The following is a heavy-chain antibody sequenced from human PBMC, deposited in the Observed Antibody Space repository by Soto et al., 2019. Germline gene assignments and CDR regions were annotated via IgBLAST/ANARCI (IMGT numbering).Heavy chain of an antibody. J-gene: IGHJ6*02. CDR1: GFTISTYY. CDR2: ISTDLRAL. V-gene: IGHV3-48*02. Sequence: PGGSLRLSCAASGFTISTYYLNWVRQAPGKGLEWVSYISTDLRALYYADSVRGRFTISRDNAKNSLYLQMTSLRDEDTGVYYCTRDGRRGYDMDVWGQGTTVTVS. CDR3: TRDGRRGYDMDV. D-gene: IGHD1-26*01.